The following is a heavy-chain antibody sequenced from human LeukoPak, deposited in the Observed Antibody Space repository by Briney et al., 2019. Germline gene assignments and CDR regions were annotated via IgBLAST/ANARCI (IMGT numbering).Heavy chain of an antibody. D-gene: IGHD4-17*01. CDR1: GGSISSYY. CDR3: ARVKTPPRLRLSWFDP. Sequence: SETLSLTCTVSGGSISSYYWSWIRQPPGKGLEWIGYIYYSGSTNYNPSLKSRVTISVDTSKNQFSLKLSSLTAADTAVYYCARVKTPPRLRLSWFDPWGQGTLVTVSS. J-gene: IGHJ5*02. CDR2: IYYSGST. V-gene: IGHV4-59*08.